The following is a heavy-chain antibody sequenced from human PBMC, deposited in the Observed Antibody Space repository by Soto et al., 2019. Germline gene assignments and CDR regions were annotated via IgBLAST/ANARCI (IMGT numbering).Heavy chain of an antibody. Sequence: QVQLVQSGAEVKKPGSSVTVSCTVSGDTFSTSTINWVRQAPRQGLEWMGRIIPVLGPPNYSQTFQGRLSISADTSTNPVYMQLSSLRSEDTAVYFCSRRGDDSLSVDFDRWGQGTLVTVSP. J-gene: IGHJ4*02. V-gene: IGHV1-69*08. D-gene: IGHD5-12*01. CDR2: IIPVLGPP. CDR3: SRRGDDSLSVDFDR. CDR1: GDTFSTST.